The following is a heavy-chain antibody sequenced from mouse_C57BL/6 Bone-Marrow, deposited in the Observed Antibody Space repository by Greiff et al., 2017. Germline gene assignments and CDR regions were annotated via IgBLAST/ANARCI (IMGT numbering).Heavy chain of an antibody. Sequence: LQQPGAELVKPGASVKLSCKASGYTFTSYWMHWVKQRPGQGLEWIGMIHPNSGSTNYNEKFKSKATLTVDKSSSTAYMQLSSLTSEDSAVYYCAGYYGSSPAWFAYWGQGTLVTVSA. V-gene: IGHV1-64*01. CDR2: IHPNSGST. CDR3: AGYYGSSPAWFAY. D-gene: IGHD1-1*01. J-gene: IGHJ3*01. CDR1: GYTFTSYW.